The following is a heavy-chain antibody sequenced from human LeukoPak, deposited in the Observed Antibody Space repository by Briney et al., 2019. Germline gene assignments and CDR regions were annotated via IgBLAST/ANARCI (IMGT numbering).Heavy chain of an antibody. CDR3: AREGFAAASDI. J-gene: IGHJ3*02. D-gene: IGHD2-15*01. Sequence: GGSLRLSCAASGFTFSSYDMHWVRQATGKGLEWVSAIGTAGDTYYPGSVKGRFTISRVNAKNSMYLQMNSLRAEDTAVYYCAREGFAAASDIWGQGTMVTVSS. CDR2: IGTAGDT. CDR1: GFTFSSYD. V-gene: IGHV3-13*01.